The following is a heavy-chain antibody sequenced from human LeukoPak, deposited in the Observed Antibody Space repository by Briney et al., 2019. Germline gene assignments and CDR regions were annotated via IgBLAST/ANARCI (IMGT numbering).Heavy chain of an antibody. D-gene: IGHD3-3*01. J-gene: IGHJ4*02. CDR3: AKAYDFWSAQDY. CDR2: ISSSSSYI. CDR1: GFTFSSYS. V-gene: IGHV3-21*01. Sequence: PGGSLRLSCAASGFTFSSYSMNWVRQAPGKGLEWVSSISSSSSYIYYADSVKGRFTISRDNAKNSLYLQMNSLRAEDTAVYYCAKAYDFWSAQDYWGQGTLVTVSS.